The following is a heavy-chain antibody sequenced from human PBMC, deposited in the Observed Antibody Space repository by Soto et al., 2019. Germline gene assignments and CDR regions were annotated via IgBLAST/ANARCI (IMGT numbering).Heavy chain of an antibody. CDR2: TYYRSKWST. V-gene: IGHV6-1*01. J-gene: IGHJ5*01. CDR1: GDSVSSKSAA. Sequence: SQTLSLTCAISGDSVSSKSAAWNWIRQSPSRGLEWLGRTYYRSKWSTDYAVSVKSRITINPDTSKNQFSLQLNSVTPEDTALYYCTRALSGSYDSWGQGTLVTVYS. D-gene: IGHD1-26*01. CDR3: TRALSGSYDS.